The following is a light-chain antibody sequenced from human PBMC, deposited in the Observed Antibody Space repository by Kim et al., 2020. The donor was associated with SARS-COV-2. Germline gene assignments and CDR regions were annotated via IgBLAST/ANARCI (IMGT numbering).Light chain of an antibody. CDR2: SAS. V-gene: IGKV1-39*01. CDR3: QQTFSVPPT. CDR1: QSISHY. Sequence: DIQMTQSPSFLSAFVGDSVTITCRASQSISHYVNWYQHKRGEAPRLLIYSASTLQSGVPSKFGGSGSGTDFTLTISSLQREDFATYCCQQTFSVPPTFGQGTKLEI. J-gene: IGKJ2*01.